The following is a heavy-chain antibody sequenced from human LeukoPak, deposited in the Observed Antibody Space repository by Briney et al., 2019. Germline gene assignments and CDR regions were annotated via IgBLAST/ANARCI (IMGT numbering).Heavy chain of an antibody. Sequence: GGSLRLSYAASGFTFSSYGMHWVRQAPGKGLEWVAVIWYDGSNKYYADSVKGRFTISRDNSKNTLYLQMNSLRAEDTAVYYCARDRDSSSWFPHFDYWGQGTLVTVSS. V-gene: IGHV3-33*01. CDR3: ARDRDSSSWFPHFDY. CDR1: GFTFSSYG. D-gene: IGHD6-13*01. CDR2: IWYDGSNK. J-gene: IGHJ4*02.